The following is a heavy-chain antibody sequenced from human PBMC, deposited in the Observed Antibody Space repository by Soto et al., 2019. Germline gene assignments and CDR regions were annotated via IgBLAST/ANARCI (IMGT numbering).Heavy chain of an antibody. CDR3: ARDSAWLFDS. V-gene: IGHV3-33*01. CDR1: GFTYSSYG. Sequence: QVQLVESGGGVVQPGRSLRLSCAVSGFTYSSYGMHWVRQAPGKGLEWVAVIWYDGSNKYYADSVKGRFIISRDDSKNTLSLQMKSLRAEDTGGYYCARDSAWLFDSWGQGTLVTVSS. J-gene: IGHJ4*02. CDR2: IWYDGSNK. D-gene: IGHD5-12*01.